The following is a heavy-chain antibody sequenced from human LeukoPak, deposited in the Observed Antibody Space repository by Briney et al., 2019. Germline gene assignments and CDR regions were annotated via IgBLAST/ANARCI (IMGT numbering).Heavy chain of an antibody. Sequence: PSGTLSLTCTVSGGPISSSSYYWGWIRQPPEKGLEWIGSIYYSGSTYYNPSLKSRVTISVDTSKNQFSLKLSSVTAADTAVYYCARLGFGAHWFDPWGQGTLVTVSS. CDR2: IYYSGST. CDR1: GGPISSSSYY. D-gene: IGHD3-10*01. V-gene: IGHV4-39*01. CDR3: ARLGFGAHWFDP. J-gene: IGHJ5*02.